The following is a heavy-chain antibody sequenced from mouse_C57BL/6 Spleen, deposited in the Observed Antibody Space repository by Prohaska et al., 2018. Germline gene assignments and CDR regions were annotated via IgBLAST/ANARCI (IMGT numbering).Heavy chain of an antibody. Sequence: TYSGVPTYAEDFKGRFTLSVETSASTAYMQINNLKNEDTATYFCARRTTVVGLYDFDYWGQGTTLTVSS. CDR3: ARRTTVVGLYDFDY. CDR2: TYSGVP. J-gene: IGHJ2*01. D-gene: IGHD1-1*01. V-gene: IGHV9-3*01.